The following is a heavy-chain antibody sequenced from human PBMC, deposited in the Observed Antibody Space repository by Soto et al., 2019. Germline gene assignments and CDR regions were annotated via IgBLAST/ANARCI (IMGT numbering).Heavy chain of an antibody. Sequence: EVQLLESGGALVQPGGSLRLSCSASGFTFSSSAMAWVRQAPGKGLEWVSSITSSSSHTYYADSVKGRFTISRDNSKNTLFLQMNSLGVEDTALYYCANQRSANIRYWGQGTLVTVSS. V-gene: IGHV3-23*01. CDR3: ANQRSANIRY. D-gene: IGHD6-19*01. CDR1: GFTFSSSA. J-gene: IGHJ4*02. CDR2: ITSSSSHT.